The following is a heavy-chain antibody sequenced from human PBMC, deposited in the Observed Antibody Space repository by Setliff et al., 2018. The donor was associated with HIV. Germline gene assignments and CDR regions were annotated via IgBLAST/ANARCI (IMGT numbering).Heavy chain of an antibody. J-gene: IGHJ6*03. Sequence: GGSLRLSCAASGFTFSSYSMNWVRQAPGKGLEWVSYISGDTRIINYADSVKGRFTISRDNAKNSLNLEMNSLRAEDTAVYYCARVGGSSGSFGFYYYYYYMDVWGEGTTVTVSS. CDR2: ISGDTRII. D-gene: IGHD2-15*01. V-gene: IGHV3-48*04. CDR1: GFTFSSYS. CDR3: ARVGGSSGSFGFYYYYYYMDV.